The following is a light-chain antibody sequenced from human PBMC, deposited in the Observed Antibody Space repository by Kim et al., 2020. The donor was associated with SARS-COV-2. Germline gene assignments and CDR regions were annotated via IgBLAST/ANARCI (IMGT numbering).Light chain of an antibody. CDR2: AGT. CDR1: SSDIGSYNL. Sequence: GQSMALSFTGTSSDIGSYNLVSWYQQHPGRAPKLMIYAGTERPSGVSDRFSGSKSGYTASLTISGLQAEDEANYFCSSYAGSHTYVFGPGTKVTVL. J-gene: IGLJ1*01. V-gene: IGLV2-23*01. CDR3: SSYAGSHTYV.